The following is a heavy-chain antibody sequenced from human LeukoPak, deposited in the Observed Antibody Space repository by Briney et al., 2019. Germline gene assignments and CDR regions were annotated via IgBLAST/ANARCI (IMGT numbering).Heavy chain of an antibody. V-gene: IGHV4-34*01. CDR2: INHSGST. CDR3: ARGLAGSSTLAAFDI. D-gene: IGHD2-2*01. Sequence: SETLSLTCAVYGGSFSGYYWSWIRQPPGKGLEWIGEINHSGSTNYNPSLKSRVTISVDTSKNQFPLKLSSVTAADTAVYYCARGLAGSSTLAAFDIWGQGTMVTVSS. CDR1: GGSFSGYY. J-gene: IGHJ3*02.